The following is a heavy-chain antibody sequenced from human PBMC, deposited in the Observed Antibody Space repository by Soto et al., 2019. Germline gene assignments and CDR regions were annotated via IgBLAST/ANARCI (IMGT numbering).Heavy chain of an antibody. Sequence: ASVKVSCKASGYTFTSYYMHWVRQAPGQGLEWMGIINPSGGSTSYAQKFQGRVTMTRDTSTSTVYMELSSLRSEDTAVYYCARDRPPIYYDILTGYYTAYDAFDIWGQGTMVTVSS. D-gene: IGHD3-9*01. CDR2: INPSGGST. CDR3: ARDRPPIYYDILTGYYTAYDAFDI. CDR1: GYTFTSYY. J-gene: IGHJ3*02. V-gene: IGHV1-46*03.